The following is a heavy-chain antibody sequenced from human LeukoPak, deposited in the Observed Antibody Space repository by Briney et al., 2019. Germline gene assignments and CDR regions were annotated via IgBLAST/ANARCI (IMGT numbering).Heavy chain of an antibody. D-gene: IGHD3-10*01. CDR2: IYHSGST. V-gene: IGHV4-38-2*02. CDR1: GYSISSGYY. Sequence: SETLSLTCTVSGYSISSGYYWGWIRQPPGKGLEWIGTIYHSGSTYYNPSLKSRVTISVDTSKNQFSLKLSSVTAADTAVYYCARGHSLLWFGDWGQGTLVTVSS. J-gene: IGHJ4*02. CDR3: ARGHSLLWFGD.